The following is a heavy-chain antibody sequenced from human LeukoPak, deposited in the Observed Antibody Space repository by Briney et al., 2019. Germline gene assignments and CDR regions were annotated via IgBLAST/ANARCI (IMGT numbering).Heavy chain of an antibody. CDR3: VRDWAHFDFDS. D-gene: IGHD3-9*01. CDR2: IKVDGSHT. J-gene: IGHJ5*01. V-gene: IGHV3-74*01. CDR1: GFTFSSYA. Sequence: GGSLRLSCAASGFTFSSYAMSWGRQAPGKGRGWVSRIKVDGSHTIYADSVKGRFTISSDNDKTTLYLPMKGLGAEETAVYYCVRDWAHFDFDSWGLGTLVTVSS.